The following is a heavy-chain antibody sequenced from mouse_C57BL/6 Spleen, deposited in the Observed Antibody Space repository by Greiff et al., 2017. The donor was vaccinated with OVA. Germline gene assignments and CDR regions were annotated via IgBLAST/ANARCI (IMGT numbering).Heavy chain of an antibody. D-gene: IGHD1-1*01. CDR2: IYPRDGST. CDR3: ARLGPPIYYYYGSSLYFDY. Sequence: QVHVKQSDAELVKPGASVKISCTVSGYTFTDHTIHWMKQRPEQGLEWIGYIYPRDGSTKYNEKFKGKATLTADKSSSTAYMQLNSLTSEDAAVYFCARLGPPIYYYYGSSLYFDYWGQGTTLTVSS. V-gene: IGHV1-78*01. CDR1: GYTFTDHT. J-gene: IGHJ2*01.